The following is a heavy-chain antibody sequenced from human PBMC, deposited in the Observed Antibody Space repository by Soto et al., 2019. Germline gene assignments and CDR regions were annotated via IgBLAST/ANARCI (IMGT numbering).Heavy chain of an antibody. V-gene: IGHV4-34*01. D-gene: IGHD5-18*01. Sequence: SETLSLTCAVYGGSFSGYYWSWIRQPPGKGLEWIGEINHSGSTNYNPSLKSRVTISVDTSKNQFSLKLSSVTAADTAVYYCASARIQLWFFDYWGQGTLVTVSS. CDR3: ASARIQLWFFDY. J-gene: IGHJ4*02. CDR1: GGSFSGYY. CDR2: INHSGST.